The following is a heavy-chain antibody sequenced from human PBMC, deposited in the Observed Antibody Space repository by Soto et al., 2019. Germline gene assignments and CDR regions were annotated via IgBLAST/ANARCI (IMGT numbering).Heavy chain of an antibody. CDR3: AKVRYSSPMGYYYGMAV. CDR1: RVAFSKFI. D-gene: IGHD6-19*01. J-gene: IGHJ6*02. CDR2: IIPIFGTA. Sequence: QAQLEQSGGEVKKPGSSVKVSCKASRVAFSKFIVTWVRQAPGLGLEWVGGIIPIFGTANYAQKFQGRVTITAHESTSTSYMEVNNLRSEDTAVYYCAKVRYSSPMGYYYGMAVWGQGTTVTVSS. V-gene: IGHV1-69*01.